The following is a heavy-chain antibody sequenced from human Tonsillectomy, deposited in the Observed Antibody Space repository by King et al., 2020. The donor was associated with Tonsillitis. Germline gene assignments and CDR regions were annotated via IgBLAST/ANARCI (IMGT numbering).Heavy chain of an antibody. CDR2: ISGSGGST. Sequence: VQLVESGGGLVQPGGSLRLSCVASGFIFNNYAMSCVRQAPWKGMEWVSAISGSGGSTYYTDSVQGRFIISRDNSENTLYLQRNSLRAEDTAVYYCAKQPNGLGYYFDCWGQGTLVTVSS. V-gene: IGHV3-23*04. CDR1: GFIFNNYA. D-gene: IGHD3-10*01. J-gene: IGHJ4*02. CDR3: AKQPNGLGYYFDC.